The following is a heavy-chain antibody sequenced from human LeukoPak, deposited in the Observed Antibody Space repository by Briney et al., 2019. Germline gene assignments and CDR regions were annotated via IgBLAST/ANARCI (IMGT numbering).Heavy chain of an antibody. Sequence: SETLSLTRTVSGGSISSYYWSWIRQPPGKGLEWIGYIYYSGSTNYNPSLKSRVTISVDTSKNQFSLKLSSVTAADTAVYYCARARCGGDCAAGYYYGMDVWGQGTTVTVSS. CDR2: IYYSGST. D-gene: IGHD2-21*02. CDR1: GGSISSYY. V-gene: IGHV4-59*01. CDR3: ARARCGGDCAAGYYYGMDV. J-gene: IGHJ6*02.